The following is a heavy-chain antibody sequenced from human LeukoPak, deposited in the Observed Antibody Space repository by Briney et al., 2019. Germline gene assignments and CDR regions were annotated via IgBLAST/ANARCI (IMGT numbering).Heavy chain of an antibody. Sequence: KPSETLSLTCAVYGGSFSGYYWSWIRQPPGKGLEWIGEINHSGSTNYNPSLKSRVTISVDTSKNQFSLKLSSVTAADTAVYYRAREPLWSGFINWFDPWGQGTLVTVSS. J-gene: IGHJ5*02. V-gene: IGHV4-34*01. D-gene: IGHD3-3*01. CDR2: INHSGST. CDR3: AREPLWSGFINWFDP. CDR1: GGSFSGYY.